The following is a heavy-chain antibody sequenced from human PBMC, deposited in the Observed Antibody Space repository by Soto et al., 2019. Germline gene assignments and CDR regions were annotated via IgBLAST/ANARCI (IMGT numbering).Heavy chain of an antibody. CDR3: AFMSSGQPTAFDY. Sequence: QVQLQESGPGLVKPSQTLSLTCTVSGGSISSGGYYWSWIRQHPGKGLEWIGYIYYSGSTYYNPSLRSPVTKSVDTSKNQFSLKLGSVTAADTAVYYYAFMSSGQPTAFDYWGQGTLVTVSS. CDR2: IYYSGST. CDR1: GGSISSGGYY. V-gene: IGHV4-31*01. J-gene: IGHJ4*02. D-gene: IGHD3-22*01.